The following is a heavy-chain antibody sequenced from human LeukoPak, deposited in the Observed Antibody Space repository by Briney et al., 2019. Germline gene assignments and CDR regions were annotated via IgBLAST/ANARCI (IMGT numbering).Heavy chain of an antibody. Sequence: PGSSLTLSCSLWGFIHCLFDKQCARQAPGKGLEWVAVIWSDGSNQYYADSVKGRSTICRDHFKHTVSLQMNSRRADDTALYCCEKFFRCGIDYSTSLEHWGQGSLVTVSS. D-gene: IGHD4-11*01. CDR3: EKFFRCGIDYSTSLEH. J-gene: IGHJ4*02. CDR2: IWSDGSNQ. V-gene: IGHV3-33*06. CDR1: GFIHCLFD.